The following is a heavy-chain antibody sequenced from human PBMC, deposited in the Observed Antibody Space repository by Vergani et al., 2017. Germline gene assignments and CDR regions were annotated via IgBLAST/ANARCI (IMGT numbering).Heavy chain of an antibody. D-gene: IGHD4-17*01. Sequence: QVQLEQSGAEVKKPGSSVTVSCRASGGTFSSYAISWVRQAPGQGLEWMGIINPSGGSTSYAQKFQCRVTMTRDPSTSTVYMELSSLRSEDTAVYYCAKAIVSYGFDYWGQGSLVTVSS. CDR2: INPSGGST. CDR3: AKAIVSYGFDY. J-gene: IGHJ4*02. CDR1: GGTFSSYA. V-gene: IGHV1-46*03.